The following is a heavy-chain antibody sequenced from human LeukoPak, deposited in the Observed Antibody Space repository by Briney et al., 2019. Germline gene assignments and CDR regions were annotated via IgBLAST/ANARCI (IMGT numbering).Heavy chain of an antibody. CDR1: GYTFTSYG. D-gene: IGHD6-19*01. CDR3: ARDRGLYSSVSDY. CDR2: ISAYNGNT. V-gene: IGHV1-18*01. Sequence: ASVKVSCKASGYTFTSYGISWVRQAPGQGLEWMGWISAYNGNTNYAQKFQGRVTITADKSTSTAYMELSSLRSEDTAVYYCARDRGLYSSVSDYWGQGTLVTVSS. J-gene: IGHJ4*02.